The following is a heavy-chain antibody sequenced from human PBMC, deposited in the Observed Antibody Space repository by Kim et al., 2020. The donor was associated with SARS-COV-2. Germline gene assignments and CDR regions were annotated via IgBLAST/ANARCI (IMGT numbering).Heavy chain of an antibody. CDR1: GDSIGSYS. J-gene: IGHJ1*01. D-gene: IGHD3-10*01. CDR2: IYYSGTT. CDR3: ARHLRGSGSHYNWDQ. Sequence: SETLSLTCAVSGDSIGSYSWSWIRRPPEKGLEWVAQIYYSGTTSYNPALESRVSVSIDTSKSNFSLNLRSVTAADTATYFCARHLRGSGSHYNWDQRGQG. V-gene: IGHV4-59*08.